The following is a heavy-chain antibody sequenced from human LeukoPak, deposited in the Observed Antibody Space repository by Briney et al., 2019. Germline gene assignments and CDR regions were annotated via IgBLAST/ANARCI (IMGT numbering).Heavy chain of an antibody. CDR1: GFTFSSYA. CDR2: ISYGGSNK. V-gene: IGHV3-30-3*01. J-gene: IGHJ4*02. Sequence: GGSLRLSCAASGFTFSSYAMHWVRQAPGKGLEWVAVISYGGSNKYYADSVKGRFTISRDNSKNTLYLQMNSLKAEDTAVYYCAGRGYSYGYGAPYFDYWGQGTLVTVSS. D-gene: IGHD5-18*01. CDR3: AGRGYSYGYGAPYFDY.